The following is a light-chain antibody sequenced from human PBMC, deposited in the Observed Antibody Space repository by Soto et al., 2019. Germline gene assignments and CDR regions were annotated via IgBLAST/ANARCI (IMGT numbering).Light chain of an antibody. CDR3: GSWDSSMSAYV. V-gene: IGLV1-51*01. CDR1: SSNIGGNS. CDR2: DDD. J-gene: IGLJ1*01. Sequence: QSVLTQPPPVSAAPGQRVTISCSGSSSNIGGNSVSWYQQLPGTAPKLLIYDDDKRPTGIPDRFSGSKSGTSATLGITGFQTGDEADYYRGSWDSSMSAYVFGTGTKVTV.